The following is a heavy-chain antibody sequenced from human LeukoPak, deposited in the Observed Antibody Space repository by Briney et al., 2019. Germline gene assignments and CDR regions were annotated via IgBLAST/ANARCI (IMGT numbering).Heavy chain of an antibody. CDR1: GDSISHYY. J-gene: IGHJ4*02. V-gene: IGHV4-59*08. CDR3: ARHFIASRSSFDY. CDR2: IFYTGTT. Sequence: KTSETLSLTCTVSGDSISHYYWSWIRQPPEKGLEWIGYIFYTGTTNYNPSLKSRVTISVDTSKNQFSLRLISVTAADTARYYCARHFIASRSSFDYWGQGTLVTVSS.